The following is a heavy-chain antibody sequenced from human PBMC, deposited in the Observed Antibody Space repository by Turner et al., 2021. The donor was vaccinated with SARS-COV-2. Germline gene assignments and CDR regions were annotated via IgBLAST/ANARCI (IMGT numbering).Heavy chain of an antibody. Sequence: EVQLVESGGGLVQPGGSLRLSCAASGFTVSSNYMSWVRQAPGKGLGCVSVIYSGGRTYYADSVKGRFTISRHNSKNTLYLQMNSLRAEDTAVYYCARESWGRDPDYWGQGTPVTVSS. J-gene: IGHJ4*02. V-gene: IGHV3-53*04. CDR2: IYSGGRT. D-gene: IGHD3-16*01. CDR3: ARESWGRDPDY. CDR1: GFTVSSNY.